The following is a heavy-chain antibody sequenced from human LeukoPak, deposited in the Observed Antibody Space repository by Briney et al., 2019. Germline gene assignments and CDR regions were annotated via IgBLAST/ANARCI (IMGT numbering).Heavy chain of an antibody. CDR2: ISYDGSNK. CDR1: GFTFSSYA. CDR3: ARPRGAYGDYSGYFDY. Sequence: GRSLRLSCAASGFTFSSYAMHWVRQAPGKGLEWVAVISYDGSNKYYADPVKGRFTISRDNAKNSLYLQMNNLRAEDTAVYYCARPRGAYGDYSGYFDYWGQGTLVTVSS. D-gene: IGHD4-17*01. J-gene: IGHJ4*02. V-gene: IGHV3-30-3*01.